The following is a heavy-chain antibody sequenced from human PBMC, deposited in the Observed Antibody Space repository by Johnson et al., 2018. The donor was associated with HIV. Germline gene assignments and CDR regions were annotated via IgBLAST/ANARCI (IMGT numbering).Heavy chain of an antibody. CDR2: ISDDGSNK. Sequence: QVHLVESGGGLVQPGGSLRLSCAASGFTFSSYWMHWVRQVPGKGLVWVAVISDDGSNKYYGDSVKGRFTISRDNSKNTLYLEMYSLRVEDTAVYYCVKMYYNFWSGYSAQMDAFDVWGQGTMVTVSS. CDR1: GFTFSSYW. CDR3: VKMYYNFWSGYSAQMDAFDV. D-gene: IGHD3-3*01. V-gene: IGHV3-30*18. J-gene: IGHJ3*01.